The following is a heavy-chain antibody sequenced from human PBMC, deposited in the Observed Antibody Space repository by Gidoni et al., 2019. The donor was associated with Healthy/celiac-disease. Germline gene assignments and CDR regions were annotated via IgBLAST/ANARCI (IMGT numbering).Heavy chain of an antibody. CDR3: ARDAGGIVPAAADAFDI. J-gene: IGHJ3*02. CDR2: INSDGSST. CDR1: GFTFSSYW. V-gene: IGHV3-74*01. D-gene: IGHD2-2*01. Sequence: EVQLVESGGGLVQPGGSLRLSCAASGFTFSSYWMHWVRQAPGKGLVWVSRINSDGSSTSYADSVKGRFTISRDNAKNTLYLQMNSLRAEDTAVYYCARDAGGIVPAAADAFDIWGQGTMVTVSS.